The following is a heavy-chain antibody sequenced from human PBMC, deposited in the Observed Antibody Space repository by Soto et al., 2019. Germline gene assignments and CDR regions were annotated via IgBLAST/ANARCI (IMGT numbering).Heavy chain of an antibody. V-gene: IGHV3-21*01. D-gene: IGHD3-10*01. CDR1: GFTFSSYS. Sequence: VQLVESGGGLVKPGGSLRLSCAASGFTFSSYSMNWVSQAPGKGLEWVSSISSSSSYIYYADSVKGRFTISRDNGKNSLYLQMNRQRADDTAVYYCARDLGNFYGSGSYYKNYYGMDVWGQGATVTVSS. CDR2: ISSSSSYI. J-gene: IGHJ6*02. CDR3: ARDLGNFYGSGSYYKNYYGMDV.